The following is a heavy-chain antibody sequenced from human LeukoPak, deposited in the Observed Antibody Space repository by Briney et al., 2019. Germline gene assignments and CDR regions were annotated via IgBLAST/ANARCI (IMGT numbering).Heavy chain of an antibody. D-gene: IGHD4-17*01. CDR1: GGSISSYY. V-gene: IGHV4-4*07. CDR3: AREYGDQGTRNFDY. Sequence: SETLSLTCTVSGGSISSYYWSWIRQPAGKGLEWIGRIYTSGSTDYSPSLKSRVTMSVDTSKNQFSLKLISVTAADTAVYYCAREYGDQGTRNFDYWGQGSLVTVSS. CDR2: IYTSGST. J-gene: IGHJ4*02.